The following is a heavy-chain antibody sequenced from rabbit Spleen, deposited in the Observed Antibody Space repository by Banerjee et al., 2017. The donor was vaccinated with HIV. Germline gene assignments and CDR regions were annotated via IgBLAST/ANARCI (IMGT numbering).Heavy chain of an antibody. CDR2: IEPIFDNT. J-gene: IGHJ6*01. V-gene: IGHV1S40*01. D-gene: IGHD8-1*01. CDR3: ARDTGTSFSTYGMDL. Sequence: QSLEESGGDLVKPGASLTLTCTASRFSFSSNYYICWIRQAPGKGLEWIGYIEPIFDNTYYANWVNGRFTISRHNAQNTLYLQLSSLTAADTATYFCARDTGTSFSTYGMDLWGQGTLVTVS. CDR1: RFSFSSNYY.